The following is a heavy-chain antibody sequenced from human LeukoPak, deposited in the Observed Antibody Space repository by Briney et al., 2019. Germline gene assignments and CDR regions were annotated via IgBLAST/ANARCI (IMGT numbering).Heavy chain of an antibody. Sequence: PGGSLRLSCAASGFTFSSYSMNWVRQAPGKGLEWVSSITSSSSYIYYADSVKGRFTISRDNAKNSLYLHMNSLRAEDTAVYYCARYHPIVGAAAGFDYWGQGTLVTVSS. V-gene: IGHV3-21*01. D-gene: IGHD1-26*01. J-gene: IGHJ4*02. CDR2: ITSSSSYI. CDR3: ARYHPIVGAAAGFDY. CDR1: GFTFSSYS.